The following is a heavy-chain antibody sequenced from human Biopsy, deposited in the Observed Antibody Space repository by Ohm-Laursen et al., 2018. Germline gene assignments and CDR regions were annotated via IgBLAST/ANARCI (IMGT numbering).Heavy chain of an antibody. J-gene: IGHJ3*02. V-gene: IGHV4-4*07. Sequence: SDTLSLTCPVSGGSISGHFWSWVRQPAGKGLEWIGRIYSNGNTNYNPSLKSRVSMSVGTSKNHFSLNLTSVTAADTAMYYCARDEGLLRAFDIWGQGTLGTVSS. CDR3: ARDEGLLRAFDI. CDR2: IYSNGNT. CDR1: GGSISGHF. D-gene: IGHD1-26*01.